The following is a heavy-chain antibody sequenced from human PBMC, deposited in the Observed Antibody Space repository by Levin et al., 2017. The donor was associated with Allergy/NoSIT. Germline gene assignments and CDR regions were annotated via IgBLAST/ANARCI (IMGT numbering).Heavy chain of an antibody. CDR3: AGDYYYDSSGYVYGMDV. D-gene: IGHD3-22*01. J-gene: IGHJ6*02. Sequence: SVKVSCKASGGTFSSYAISWVRQAPGQGLEWMGRIIPILGIANYAQKFQGRVTITADKSTSTAYMELSSLRSEDTAVYYCAGDYYYDSSGYVYGMDVWGQGTTVTVSS. CDR1: GGTFSSYA. CDR2: IIPILGIA. V-gene: IGHV1-69*04.